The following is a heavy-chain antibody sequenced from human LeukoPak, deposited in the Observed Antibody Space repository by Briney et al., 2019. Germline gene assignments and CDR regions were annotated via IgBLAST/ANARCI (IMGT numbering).Heavy chain of an antibody. D-gene: IGHD3-10*01. CDR3: ARDLSGGGLDY. CDR2: ISSSSTYI. J-gene: IGHJ4*02. Sequence: GGSLRLSCAASGFTFSSSSINWVRRAPGKGLEWVSSISSSSTYISYANSVEGRFTVSRDNAKNSLYLQMNSLRTEDTAVYYCARDLSGGGLDYWGQGALVTVSS. V-gene: IGHV3-21*01. CDR1: GFTFSSSS.